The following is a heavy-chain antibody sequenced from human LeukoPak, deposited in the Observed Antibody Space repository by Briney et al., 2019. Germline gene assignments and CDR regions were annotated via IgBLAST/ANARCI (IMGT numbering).Heavy chain of an antibody. D-gene: IGHD1-26*01. CDR1: GFTFSSFG. CDR2: TSHYGINN. Sequence: GGSLRLSCAASGFTFSSFGMHWVRQAPGKGLEGVTLTSHYGINNYYPDSLKGPFSISRNNSKNTLYLQMSSLRACDTAVYYCTKDPLPRIASYPGYYWGQGTLVTVSA. CDR3: TKDPLPRIASYPGYY. V-gene: IGHV3-30*18. J-gene: IGHJ4*02.